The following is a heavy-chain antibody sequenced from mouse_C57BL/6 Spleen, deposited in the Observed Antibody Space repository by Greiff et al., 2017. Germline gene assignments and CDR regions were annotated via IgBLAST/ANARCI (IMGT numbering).Heavy chain of an antibody. V-gene: IGHV14-4*01. D-gene: IGHD1-1*01. Sequence: EVQLQQSGAELVRPGASVKLSCTASGFNIKDDYMHWVKQRPEQGLEWIGWIDPENGDTEYASKFQGKATITADTSSNTAYLQLSSLTSEDTAVYYCTLITTVVATNDWGQGTTLTVSS. J-gene: IGHJ2*01. CDR2: IDPENGDT. CDR3: TLITTVVATND. CDR1: GFNIKDDY.